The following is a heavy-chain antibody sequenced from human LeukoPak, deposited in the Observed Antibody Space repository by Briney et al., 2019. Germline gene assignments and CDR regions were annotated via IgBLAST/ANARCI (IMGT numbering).Heavy chain of an antibody. CDR1: GGSISSGDYY. V-gene: IGHV4-30-4*01. CDR2: IYYSGST. CDR3: ARGLTLDYYGSGSPLDY. J-gene: IGHJ4*02. Sequence: SETLSLTCTVSGGSISSGDYYWSWIRQPPGKGLEWIGYIYYSGSTYYNPSLKSRVTISVDTSKNQFSLKLSSVTAAGTAVYYCARGLTLDYYGSGSPLDYWGQGTLVTVSS. D-gene: IGHD3-10*01.